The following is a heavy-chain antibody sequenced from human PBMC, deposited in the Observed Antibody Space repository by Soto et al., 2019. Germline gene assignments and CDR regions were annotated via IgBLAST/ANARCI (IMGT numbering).Heavy chain of an antibody. CDR3: ARIDPPLMLAWFDP. Sequence: QVQLQESGPGLVKVSETLSLTCTVSGGSISSNYWSWIRQPPGKGLEWIGYIYYSGSTNYNSSLKSRVTTSVHTSKNQFSLKLTSVTAADTAVYYCARIDPPLMLAWFDPWGQGTLVTVSS. CDR2: IYYSGST. V-gene: IGHV4-59*01. CDR1: GGSISSNY. J-gene: IGHJ5*02. D-gene: IGHD2-8*01.